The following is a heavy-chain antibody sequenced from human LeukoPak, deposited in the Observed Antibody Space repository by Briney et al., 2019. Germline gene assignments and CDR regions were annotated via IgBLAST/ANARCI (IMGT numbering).Heavy chain of an antibody. CDR2: IYISGNT. CDR1: GGSISDFY. V-gene: IGHV4-4*07. J-gene: IGHJ4*02. Sequence: PSETLSLTCTVSGGSISDFYWSWIRQPAGKGLGWIGRIYISGNTNYNPSLKSRVTMSLDTSKNHFSLRLRSVTAADTAVYYCARNAGDYWGQGTLVTVSS. D-gene: IGHD1-1*01. CDR3: ARNAGDY.